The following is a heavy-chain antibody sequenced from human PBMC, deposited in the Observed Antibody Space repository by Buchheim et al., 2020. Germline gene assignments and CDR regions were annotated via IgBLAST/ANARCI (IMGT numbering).Heavy chain of an antibody. J-gene: IGHJ6*02. CDR2: ISYDGSNK. V-gene: IGHV3-30-3*01. CDR1: GLTFSSYA. CDR3: ARDLGSWSPYGMDV. D-gene: IGHD6-13*01. Sequence: QVQLVESGGGVVQPGRSLRLSCAASGLTFSSYAMHWVRQAPGKGLEWVAFISYDGSNKNYADSVKGRFTISRDNSKNTLYVQMNSLRGEDTAVYYCARDLGSWSPYGMDVWGQGTT.